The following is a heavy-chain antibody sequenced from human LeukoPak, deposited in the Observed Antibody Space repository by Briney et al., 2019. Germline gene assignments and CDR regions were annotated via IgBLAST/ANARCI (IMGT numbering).Heavy chain of an antibody. D-gene: IGHD3-3*01. J-gene: IGHJ6*03. CDR3: ARDGYDFWSGYSWAYYYMDV. Sequence: SETLSLTCTVSGGSSSSSSYYWGWIRQPPGKGLEWSGSIYYSGSTYYNPSLKSRVTISVDTSKNQFSLKLSSVTAADTAVYYCARDGYDFWSGYSWAYYYMDVWGKGTTVTVSS. CDR1: GGSSSSSSYY. V-gene: IGHV4-39*07. CDR2: IYYSGST.